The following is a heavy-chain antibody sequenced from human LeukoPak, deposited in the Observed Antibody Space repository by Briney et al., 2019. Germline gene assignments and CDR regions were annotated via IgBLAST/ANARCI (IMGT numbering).Heavy chain of an antibody. CDR1: GFTFSSYG. Sequence: GRSLRLSCAASGFTFSSYGLHWVRQAPGKGLEWVAVISYDGSNKYYADSVKGRFTISRDNSKNTLYLQMNSLRAEDTAVYYCATDALHGIADGGQGTLVTVSS. CDR3: ATDALHGIAD. V-gene: IGHV3-30*03. D-gene: IGHD6-13*01. CDR2: ISYDGSNK. J-gene: IGHJ4*02.